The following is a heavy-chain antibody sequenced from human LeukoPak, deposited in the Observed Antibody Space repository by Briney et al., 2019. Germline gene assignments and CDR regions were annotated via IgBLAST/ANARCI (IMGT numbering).Heavy chain of an antibody. D-gene: IGHD2-15*01. Sequence: GASLKISCKGSGYSFTSYWIGWVRQMPGKGLEWMGIIYPGDSDTRYSPSFQGQVTISADKSISTAYLQWSSLKASDTAMYYCASTTFYCSGGSCYFDWFDPWGQGTLVTVSS. CDR1: GYSFTSYW. J-gene: IGHJ5*02. V-gene: IGHV5-51*01. CDR3: ASTTFYCSGGSCYFDWFDP. CDR2: IYPGDSDT.